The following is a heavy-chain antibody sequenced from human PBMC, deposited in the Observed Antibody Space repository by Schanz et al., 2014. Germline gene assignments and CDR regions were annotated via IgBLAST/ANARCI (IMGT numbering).Heavy chain of an antibody. V-gene: IGHV1-69*02. CDR3: ARGYGDSPTDF. CDR1: GGTFNSYT. Sequence: QVQLVQSEAEVKKPGSSMKVSCKASGGTFNSYTINWVRQAPGQGLEWMGRIVPIAGITNYAQKFQGRVTITADRSTSTAYMELSSLRSEDTAVYYCARGYGDSPTDFWGQGTLVTVSS. D-gene: IGHD4-17*01. J-gene: IGHJ4*02. CDR2: IVPIAGIT.